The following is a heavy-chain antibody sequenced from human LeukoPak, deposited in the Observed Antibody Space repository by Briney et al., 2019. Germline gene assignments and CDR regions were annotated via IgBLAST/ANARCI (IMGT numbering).Heavy chain of an antibody. CDR1: GGSISSSNW. CDR2: IYHSGST. Sequence: SETLSLTCAVSGGSISSSNWWSWVRQPPGKGLEWIGEIYHSGSTNYNPSLKSRVTISVDKSKNQFSLKLSSVTAADTAVYYCARDGYSSGAALDYWGQGTLVTVSS. CDR3: ARDGYSSGAALDY. D-gene: IGHD6-19*01. V-gene: IGHV4-4*02. J-gene: IGHJ4*02.